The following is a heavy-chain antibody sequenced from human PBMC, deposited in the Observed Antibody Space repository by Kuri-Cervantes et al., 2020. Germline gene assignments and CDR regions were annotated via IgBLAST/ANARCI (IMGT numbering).Heavy chain of an antibody. CDR1: GFSLSTSGMR. CDR3: ARVYGDYAAWYFDL. CDR2: IDWDDDK. Sequence: SGPTLVKPTQTRTLTCSVSGFSLSTSGMRVSWIRQPPGKALEWLARIDWDDDKFYRTSLKTRLTISKDTSKNQVVLTMTNMDPVDTATYYCARVYGDYAAWYFDLWGRGTLVTVSS. D-gene: IGHD4-17*01. V-gene: IGHV2-70D*14. J-gene: IGHJ2*01.